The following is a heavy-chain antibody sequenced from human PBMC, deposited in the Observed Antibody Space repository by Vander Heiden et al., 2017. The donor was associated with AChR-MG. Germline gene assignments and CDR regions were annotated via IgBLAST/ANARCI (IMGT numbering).Heavy chain of an antibody. D-gene: IGHD2-2*02. V-gene: IGHV1-69*01. Sequence: QVQLVQSGAEVKKPGSSVKVSCKASGGTFSSYAISWVRQATGQGLEWMGGIIPIFGTANYAQKFQGRVTITADESTSTAYMERSSVRSEDTAVYYCAREGPAYSSSTSCYIGGFDYWGQGTLVTVSS. J-gene: IGHJ4*02. CDR2: IIPIFGTA. CDR3: AREGPAYSSSTSCYIGGFDY. CDR1: GGTFSSYA.